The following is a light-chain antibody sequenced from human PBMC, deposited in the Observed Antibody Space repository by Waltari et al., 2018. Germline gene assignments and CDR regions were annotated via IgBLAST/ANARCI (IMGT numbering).Light chain of an antibody. CDR3: QTGGHGTWV. V-gene: IGLV4-69*01. CDR1: SGHSSNI. Sequence: QLVVTQSPSASASLGASVKLTCTLSSGHSSNIIAWLQQQPEKGPSYLMKVNSDGSHSRGDGSPDRFSGSSYGAERHLTISSRQAEDEADYYCQTGGHGTWVFGGGTKLTIL. CDR2: VNSDGSH. J-gene: IGLJ3*02.